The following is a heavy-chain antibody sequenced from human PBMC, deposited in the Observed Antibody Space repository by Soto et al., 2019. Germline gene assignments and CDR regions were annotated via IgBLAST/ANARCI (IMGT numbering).Heavy chain of an antibody. CDR3: ARVGGLEY. Sequence: ALVKGSCKASGYTFTTYGVHWVRQAPEQGLEWMGWINTANGHTIYSQKFQGRVTIARDTSASTAYLEVTSLRSEDTAVYYCARVGGLEYWGQGTPVTVSS. CDR1: GYTFTTYG. D-gene: IGHD1-26*01. V-gene: IGHV1-3*04. CDR2: INTANGHT. J-gene: IGHJ4*02.